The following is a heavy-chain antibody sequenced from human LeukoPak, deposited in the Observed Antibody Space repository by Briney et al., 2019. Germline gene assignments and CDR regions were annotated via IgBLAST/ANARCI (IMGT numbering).Heavy chain of an antibody. CDR2: ITSSGEST. CDR3: ARDRPNYYGSNGHYYQRNGDH. V-gene: IGHV3-23*01. CDR1: EFSFSIYA. Sequence: GGSLRLSCAASEFSFSIYAMSWGRQAPGKGLEWVSSITSSGESTYYTGSVKGRFAISRDNSKNTMYLQMNSLRAEDTAVYYCARDRPNYYGSNGHYYQRNGDHWGQGTLVTVSA. J-gene: IGHJ5*02. D-gene: IGHD3-22*01.